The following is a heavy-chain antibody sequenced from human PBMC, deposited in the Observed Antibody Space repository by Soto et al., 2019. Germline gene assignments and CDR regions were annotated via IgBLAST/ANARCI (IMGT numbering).Heavy chain of an antibody. V-gene: IGHV1-69*13. CDR2: IIPIFGTA. CDR1: GGTFSSYA. CDR3: ARDRQLDDAFDI. J-gene: IGHJ3*02. D-gene: IGHD6-6*01. Sequence: SVKVSCKASGGTFSSYAISWVRQAPGQGLEWMGGIIPIFGTANYAQKFQGRVTITADESTSTAYMELSSLRSEDTAVYYCARDRQLDDAFDIWGQGTMVTVSS.